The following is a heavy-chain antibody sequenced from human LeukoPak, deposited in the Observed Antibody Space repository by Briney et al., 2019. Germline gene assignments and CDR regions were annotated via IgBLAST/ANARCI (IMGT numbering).Heavy chain of an antibody. Sequence: GGSLRLSCAASGFTFSTDVMRWVRQAPGKGLEWVSAISGSGGSTYYADSVKGRFTISRDNSKNMLYLQMNSLGADDTAVYYCAKGNWRYFAYWGQGTLVTVSS. D-gene: IGHD1-1*01. J-gene: IGHJ4*02. CDR2: ISGSGGST. CDR1: GFTFSTDV. V-gene: IGHV3-23*01. CDR3: AKGNWRYFAY.